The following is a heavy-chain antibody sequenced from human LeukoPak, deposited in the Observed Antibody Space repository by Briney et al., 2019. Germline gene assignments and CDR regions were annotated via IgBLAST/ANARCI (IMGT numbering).Heavy chain of an antibody. CDR1: GFTFSSYA. CDR3: AKSARITIFGVVIIDY. CDR2: ISGSGGST. V-gene: IGHV3-23*01. D-gene: IGHD3-3*01. Sequence: GASLRLSCAASGFTFSSYAMSWVRQAPGKGLEWVSAISGSGGSTYYADSVKGWFTISRDNSKNTLYLQMNSLRAEDTAVYYCAKSARITIFGVVIIDYWGQGTPVTVSS. J-gene: IGHJ4*02.